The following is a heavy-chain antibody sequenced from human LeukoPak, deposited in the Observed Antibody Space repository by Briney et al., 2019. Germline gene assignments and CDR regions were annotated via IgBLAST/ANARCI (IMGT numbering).Heavy chain of an antibody. CDR1: GFTFSSYA. D-gene: IGHD3-10*01. J-gene: IGHJ6*03. Sequence: GGSLRLSCAASGFTFSSYAMDWVRQAPGKGLEYVSAISSNGGSTYYANSVKGRFTISRDNSKNTLYLQMGSLRAEDMAVYYCARGLRFGESQDLYYYYYYMDVWGKGTTVTVSS. CDR2: ISSNGGST. CDR3: ARGLRFGESQDLYYYYYYMDV. V-gene: IGHV3-64*01.